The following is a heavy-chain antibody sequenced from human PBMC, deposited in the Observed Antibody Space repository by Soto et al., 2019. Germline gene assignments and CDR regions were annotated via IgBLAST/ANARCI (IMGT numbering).Heavy chain of an antibody. V-gene: IGHV3-20*01. J-gene: IGHJ6*03. CDR3: AREGGYDFWSGSNYYYYMDV. CDR1: GFTLDDYG. D-gene: IGHD3-3*01. CDR2: INWNGGST. Sequence: EVQLVESGGGVVRPGGSLRLSCAASGFTLDDYGMSWVRQAPGKGLEWVSGINWNGGSTGYADSVKGRFTISRDNAKNSLYLQMNSLRAEDTALYHCAREGGYDFWSGSNYYYYMDVWGKGTTVTVSS.